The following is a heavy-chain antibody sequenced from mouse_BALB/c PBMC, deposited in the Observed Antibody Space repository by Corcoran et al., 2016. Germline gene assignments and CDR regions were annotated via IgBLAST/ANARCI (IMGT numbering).Heavy chain of an antibody. V-gene: IGHV1-9*01. CDR3: ARSHGSSRAWFAY. CDR2: ILPGSGST. D-gene: IGHD1-1*01. Sequence: VQLQQSGAELMKPGASVKISCKATGYTFSSYWIEWVKQRPGHGLEWIGEILPGSGSTNYNEKFKGKATFTADTSSNTAYMQLSSLTSEDSAVYYCARSHGSSRAWFAYWGQGTLVTVSA. J-gene: IGHJ3*01. CDR1: GYTFSSYW.